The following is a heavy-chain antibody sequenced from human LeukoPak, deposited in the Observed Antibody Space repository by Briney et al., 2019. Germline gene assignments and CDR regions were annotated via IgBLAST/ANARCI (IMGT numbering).Heavy chain of an antibody. CDR1: GGSISSYY. V-gene: IGHV4-59*12. D-gene: IGHD2-21*01. Sequence: SETLSLTCTVSGGSISSYYWSWIRQPPGKGLEWIGYIYYSGSTNYNPSLKSRVTISVDTSKNQFSLKLSSVTAADTAVYYCARIAPGKGTDYWGQGTLVTVSS. CDR3: ARIAPGKGTDY. J-gene: IGHJ4*02. CDR2: IYYSGST.